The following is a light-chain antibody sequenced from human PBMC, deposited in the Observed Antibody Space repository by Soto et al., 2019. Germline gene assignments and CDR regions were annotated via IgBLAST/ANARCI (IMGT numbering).Light chain of an antibody. CDR2: GNN. V-gene: IGLV1-40*01. Sequence: QSVLTQPPSVSGAPGQRVTISCTGSSSNIGAGYDVHWYQQVPGTAPKLLIYGNNNRPSGVPDRFSGSKSGTSASLAVTGLQAEDEADYYCQSYDSSLSGFYVFGTGTKVTV. CDR3: QSYDSSLSGFYV. J-gene: IGLJ1*01. CDR1: SSNIGAGYD.